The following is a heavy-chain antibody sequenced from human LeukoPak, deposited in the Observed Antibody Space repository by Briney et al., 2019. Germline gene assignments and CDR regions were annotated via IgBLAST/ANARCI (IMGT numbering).Heavy chain of an antibody. CDR1: GGSISSYY. D-gene: IGHD3-16*01. V-gene: IGHV4-59*01. CDR2: ISYSGST. J-gene: IGHJ5*02. CDR3: AREYDYVWGSYNWFDP. Sequence: SETLSLTCTVSGGSISSYYWSWIRQPPGKGLEWIGYISYSGSTNYNPSLKSRVTISVDTSKNQFSLNLTYVTAADTAVYYCAREYDYVWGSYNWFDPWGQGTLVTVSS.